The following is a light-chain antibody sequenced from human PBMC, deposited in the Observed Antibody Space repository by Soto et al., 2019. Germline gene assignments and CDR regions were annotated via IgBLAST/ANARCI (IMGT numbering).Light chain of an antibody. CDR3: QPYDSSLTNYV. J-gene: IGLJ1*01. V-gene: IGLV1-40*01. CDR1: SSNIGAGYD. Sequence: QSVLTQPPSVSGAPGQRVTISCTGSSSNIGAGYDVHWYQQLPGTAPKLLIYGNNNRPSGVPDRFSGSKSGSSASLAITGLQAEDEADYYCQPYDSSLTNYVFGTGTKHTVL. CDR2: GNN.